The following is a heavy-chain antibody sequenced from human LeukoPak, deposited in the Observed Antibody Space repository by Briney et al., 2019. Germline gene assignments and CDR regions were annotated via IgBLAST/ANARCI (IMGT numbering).Heavy chain of an antibody. D-gene: IGHD1-26*01. J-gene: IGHJ5*02. CDR2: TSYDGTSE. V-gene: IGHV3-30*04. CDR3: ARAKGLAGSYLDNWFDP. CDR1: GFSFRRYD. Sequence: GTSLRLSCAASGFSFRRYDMHWVRQAPGKGLEWLAATSYDGTSEVYADFVKGRFSISRDNSRNTLSLQMDTLRPEDTAIYYCARAKGLAGSYLDNWFDPWGQGTRVIVSS.